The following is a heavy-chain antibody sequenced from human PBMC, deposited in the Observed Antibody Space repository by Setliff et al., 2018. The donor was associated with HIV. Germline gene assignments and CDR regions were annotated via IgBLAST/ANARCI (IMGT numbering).Heavy chain of an antibody. Sequence: GGPLRLSCAASGFTFTTYNMHWVRQAPGKGLEWVAMISHDGSNQYYADSVKGRLTISRDNSKNTLYLQMGSLRAEDMAVYYCAKHFLLWSNAFHIWGQGTMVTVSS. J-gene: IGHJ3*02. V-gene: IGHV3-30-3*02. D-gene: IGHD2-21*01. CDR3: AKHFLLWSNAFHI. CDR1: GFTFTTYN. CDR2: ISHDGSNQ.